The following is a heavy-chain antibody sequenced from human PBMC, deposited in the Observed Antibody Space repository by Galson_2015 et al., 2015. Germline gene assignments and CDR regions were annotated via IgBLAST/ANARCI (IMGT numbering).Heavy chain of an antibody. V-gene: IGHV4-61*02. CDR3: ARLRWDLNYGMDV. Sequence: TLSLTCTVSGGSISSGNYYWSWIRQPAGKGLEWIGRIYTSGSTSYNPSLQSRVTISVDTSKNQFSLKLNSVTASDTAVYYCARLRWDLNYGMDVWGQGTTVTVSS. CDR2: IYTSGST. CDR1: GGSISSGNYY. D-gene: IGHD4-23*01. J-gene: IGHJ6*02.